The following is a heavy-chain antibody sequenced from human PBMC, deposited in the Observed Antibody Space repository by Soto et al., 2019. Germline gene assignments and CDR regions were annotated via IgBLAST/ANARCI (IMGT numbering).Heavy chain of an antibody. CDR3: ATGQYSGSYYISYFDY. V-gene: IGHV3-30*03. CDR1: GFTFSSYG. Sequence: GGSLRLSCAASGFTFSSYGMHWVRQAPGKGLEWVAVISYDGSNKYYADSVKGRFTISRDNSKNTLYLQMNSLRAEDTAVYYCATGQYSGSYYISYFDYWGQGTLVTVSS. D-gene: IGHD1-26*01. J-gene: IGHJ4*02. CDR2: ISYDGSNK.